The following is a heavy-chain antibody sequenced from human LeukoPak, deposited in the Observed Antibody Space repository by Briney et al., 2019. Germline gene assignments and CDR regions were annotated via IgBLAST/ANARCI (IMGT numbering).Heavy chain of an antibody. CDR1: GVSVNSGSYY. CDR3: ARANYSGRVLGY. J-gene: IGHJ4*02. CDR2: IYYSGST. D-gene: IGHD1-26*01. Sequence: SETLSLTCTVSGVSVNSGSYYWSWIRQPPGKGLEWIGYIYYSGSTNYNPPLKSRVTISVDTSKNQFSLKLSSVTAADTAVYYCARANYSGRVLGYWGQGTLVTVSS. V-gene: IGHV4-61*01.